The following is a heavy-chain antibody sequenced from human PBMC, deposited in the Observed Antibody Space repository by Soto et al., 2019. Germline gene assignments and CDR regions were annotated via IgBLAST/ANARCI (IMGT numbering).Heavy chain of an antibody. D-gene: IGHD4-4*01. J-gene: IGHJ4*02. CDR1: GFTFSSYG. CDR3: AKDSLHTLGY. V-gene: IGHV3-30*18. Sequence: SGGGVVQPGRSLRLSCAASGFTFSSYGMHWVRQAPGKGLEWVAVISYDGSNKYYADSVKGRFTISRDNSKNTLYLQMNSLRAEDTAVYYCAKDSLHTLGYWGQGTLVTVSS. CDR2: ISYDGSNK.